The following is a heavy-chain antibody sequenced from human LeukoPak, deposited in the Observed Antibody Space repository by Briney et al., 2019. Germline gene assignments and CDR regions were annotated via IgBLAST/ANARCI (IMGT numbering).Heavy chain of an antibody. J-gene: IGHJ5*02. CDR3: ARVEYSSSPRDWFDP. CDR1: GGSISSYY. CDR2: IYTSGST. V-gene: IGHV4-4*07. D-gene: IGHD6-6*01. Sequence: SETLSLTCTVSGGSISSYYWSWIRQPAGKGLEWIGRIYTSGSTNYNPSLKSRVTMSVDTSKNQFSLKLSSVTAANTAVYYCARVEYSSSPRDWFDPWGQGTLVTVSS.